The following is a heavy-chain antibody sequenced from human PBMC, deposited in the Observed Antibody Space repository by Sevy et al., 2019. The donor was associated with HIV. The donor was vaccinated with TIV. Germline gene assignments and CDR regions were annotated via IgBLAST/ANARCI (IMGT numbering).Heavy chain of an antibody. D-gene: IGHD2-2*02. CDR1: GFTFSRNA. J-gene: IGHJ6*02. CDR3: AKVGYCSSTSCYSIYYGMDV. Sequence: GGSLRLSCAASGFTFSRNAMSWVRQAPGKGLEWASGITGSGGSTYYADSVKGRFTISRDNSKNTMYLQMNSLRVEDTAVSYCAKVGYCSSTSCYSIYYGMDVWGQGTTVTISS. V-gene: IGHV3-23*01. CDR2: ITGSGGST.